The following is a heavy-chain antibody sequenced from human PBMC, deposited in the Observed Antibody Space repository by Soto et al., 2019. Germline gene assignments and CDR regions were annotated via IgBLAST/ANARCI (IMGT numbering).Heavy chain of an antibody. CDR3: ARDLGFTAMVPITYYYYGMGV. V-gene: IGHV1-69*13. D-gene: IGHD5-18*01. Sequence: GASVKVSCKASGGTFSSYAISWVRQAPGQGLEWMGGIIPIFGTANYAQKFQGRVTITADESTSTAYMELSSLRSEDTAVYYCARDLGFTAMVPITYYYYGMGVWGQGTTVTVSS. CDR1: GGTFSSYA. J-gene: IGHJ6*02. CDR2: IIPIFGTA.